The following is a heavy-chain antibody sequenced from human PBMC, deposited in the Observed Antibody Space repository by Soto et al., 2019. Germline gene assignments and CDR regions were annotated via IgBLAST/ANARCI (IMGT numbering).Heavy chain of an antibody. V-gene: IGHV4-34*01. J-gene: IGHJ6*02. CDR3: ARDQAVATYYYYYYGMDV. CDR2: INHSGSS. CDR1: GGSVSGYC. D-gene: IGHD6-19*01. Sequence: ETLSLSCAVYGGSVSGYCWSWIGQPPGKGLEWIGEINHSGSSNYNPSLNSRVTISVDTSKNQFSLKLSSVTAADTAVYYCARDQAVATYYYYYYGMDVWGQGTTVTVSS.